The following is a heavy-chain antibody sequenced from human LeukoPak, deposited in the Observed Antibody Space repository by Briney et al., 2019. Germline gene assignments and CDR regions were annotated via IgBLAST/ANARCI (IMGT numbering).Heavy chain of an antibody. Sequence: ASVKVSCKASGYTFTGYYMHWVRQAPGQGLEWMGWINPNSGGTNYAQKFQGRVTMTRDTSISTAYMEPSRLRSDDTAVYYCARGSGYDPVHDAFDIWGQGTMVTVSS. D-gene: IGHD5-12*01. V-gene: IGHV1-2*02. CDR3: ARGSGYDPVHDAFDI. CDR1: GYTFTGYY. CDR2: INPNSGGT. J-gene: IGHJ3*02.